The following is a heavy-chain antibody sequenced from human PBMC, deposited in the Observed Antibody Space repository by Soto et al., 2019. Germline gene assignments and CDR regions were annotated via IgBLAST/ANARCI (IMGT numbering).Heavy chain of an antibody. CDR3: TSDSNDDFWSGPRGASFDY. Sequence: PGGSLRLSCTASGFTFGDYAMSWFRQAPGKGLEWVGFIRSKAYGGTTEYAASVKGRFTISRDDSKSIAYLQMNSLKTEDTAVYYCTSDSNDDFWSGPRGASFDYWGQGTLVTVSS. V-gene: IGHV3-49*03. CDR2: IRSKAYGGTT. D-gene: IGHD3-3*01. CDR1: GFTFGDYA. J-gene: IGHJ4*02.